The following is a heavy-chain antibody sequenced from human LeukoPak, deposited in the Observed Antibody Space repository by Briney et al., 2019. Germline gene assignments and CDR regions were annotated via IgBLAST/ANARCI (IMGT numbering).Heavy chain of an antibody. CDR1: GYTFTSYG. D-gene: IGHD3-22*01. CDR2: ISAYNGNT. CDR3: ARHITTTSPYYYYGMGV. Sequence: ASVKVSCKASGYTFTSYGISWVRQAPGQGLEWMGWISAYNGNTNYAQKLQGRVTMTTDTSTSTAYMELRSLRSDDTAVYYCARHITTTSPYYYYGMGVWGQGTTVTVSS. J-gene: IGHJ6*02. V-gene: IGHV1-18*01.